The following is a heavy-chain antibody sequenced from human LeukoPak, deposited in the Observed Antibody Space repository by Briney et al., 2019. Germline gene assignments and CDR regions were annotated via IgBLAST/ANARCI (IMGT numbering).Heavy chain of an antibody. CDR3: ARHGRGSCYWPFDY. J-gene: IGHJ4*02. CDR2: IYYSGST. Sequence: SETLSLTCTVSGGSISSYYWSWIRQPPGKGLEWIGYIYYSGSTNYNPSLKSRVTISVDTSKNQFSLKLSSVTATDTAVYFCARHGRGSCYWPFDYWGQGTLVTVSS. CDR1: GGSISSYY. V-gene: IGHV4-59*08. D-gene: IGHD2-15*01.